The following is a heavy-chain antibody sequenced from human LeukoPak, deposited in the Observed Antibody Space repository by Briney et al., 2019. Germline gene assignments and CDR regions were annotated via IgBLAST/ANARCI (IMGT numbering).Heavy chain of an antibody. Sequence: PGGSLRLSCAASGFTFSSYAMSWVRQAPGKGLEWVSAISGSGGSTYYADSVKGRFTISRDNSKNTLYLQMNSLRAEDTAVYYCARGDDILTGTPFDYWGQGTLVTVSS. D-gene: IGHD3-9*01. CDR1: GFTFSSYA. CDR3: ARGDDILTGTPFDY. CDR2: ISGSGGST. V-gene: IGHV3-23*01. J-gene: IGHJ4*02.